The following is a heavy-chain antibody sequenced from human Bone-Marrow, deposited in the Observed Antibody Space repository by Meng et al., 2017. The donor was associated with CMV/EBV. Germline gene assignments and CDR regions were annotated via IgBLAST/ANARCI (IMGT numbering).Heavy chain of an antibody. CDR2: ISYAETTK. CDR1: GFTFSDSA. CDR3: ARDLKRPWGATAFDL. Sequence: SCAASGFTFSDSAFHWVRQAPGKGMEWVAIISYAETTKLYADSVKGRFSISRDNSKNKVYLQMDRLRPEDTAVYYCARDLKRPWGATAFDLWGQGTVVTVSS. D-gene: IGHD1-26*01. J-gene: IGHJ3*01. V-gene: IGHV3-30-3*01.